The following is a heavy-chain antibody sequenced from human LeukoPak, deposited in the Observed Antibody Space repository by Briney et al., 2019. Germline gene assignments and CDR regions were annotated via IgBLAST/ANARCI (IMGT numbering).Heavy chain of an antibody. CDR3: ARYIWGSYPTFEDY. CDR2: ISYSGST. Sequence: SGPTLANPSETLSLTCTVSGGSISSYYWRWIRQPPVKGLEWNGYISYSGSTNYNPSLKSRVTISVDTSKNQLSLKLNSVTAADTAVYYCARYIWGSYPTFEDYWGQGSLVTVSS. V-gene: IGHV4-59*01. D-gene: IGHD3-16*02. J-gene: IGHJ4*02. CDR1: GGSISSYY.